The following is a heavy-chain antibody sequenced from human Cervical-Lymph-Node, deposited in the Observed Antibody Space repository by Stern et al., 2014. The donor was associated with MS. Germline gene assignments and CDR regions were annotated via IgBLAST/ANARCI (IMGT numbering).Heavy chain of an antibody. J-gene: IGHJ5*02. CDR1: GYTFPNYG. Sequence: QVQLVQSGAEVKKPGASVKVSCKASGYTFPNYGISWVRQAPGQGLEWMGWINTYTGDSHYAQKFQGRVTTTTDTSTTTAYMELRSLRSDDTAVYYCARDVVIVVALHNWFDPWGQGTLVTVSS. CDR3: ARDVVIVVALHNWFDP. D-gene: IGHD2-15*01. V-gene: IGHV1-18*01. CDR2: INTYTGDS.